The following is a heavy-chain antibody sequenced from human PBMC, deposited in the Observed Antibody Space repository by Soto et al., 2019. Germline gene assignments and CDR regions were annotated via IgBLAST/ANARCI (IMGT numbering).Heavy chain of an antibody. CDR1: GGSISSSSYY. Sequence: PSETLSLTCTVSGGSISSSSYYWGWIRQPPGKGLEWIGSIYYSGSTYYNPSPKSRVTISVDTSKNQFSLKLSSVTAADTAVYYCARRVRNRSSSAWFDPWGQGTLVTVSS. J-gene: IGHJ5*02. CDR2: IYYSGST. V-gene: IGHV4-39*01. CDR3: ARRVRNRSSSAWFDP. D-gene: IGHD6-6*01.